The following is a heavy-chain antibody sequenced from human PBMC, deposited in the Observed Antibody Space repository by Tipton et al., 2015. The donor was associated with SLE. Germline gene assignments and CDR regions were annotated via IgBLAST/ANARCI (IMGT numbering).Heavy chain of an antibody. CDR3: ARHPRATGSFFFYGMDV. V-gene: IGHV4-39*01. D-gene: IGHD1-1*01. CDR2: VYYSGST. J-gene: IGHJ6*02. Sequence: TLSLTCAVSGGSISSANYYWGWIRQPPGKGPEWIGSVYYSGSTHYNSSLERRVTISIDTSNNQFSLTLTSVTAADTASYYCARHPRATGSFFFYGMDVWGQGTAVTVSS. CDR1: GGSISSANYY.